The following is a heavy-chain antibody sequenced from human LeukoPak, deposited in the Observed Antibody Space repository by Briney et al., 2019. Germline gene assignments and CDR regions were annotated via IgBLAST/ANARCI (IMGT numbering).Heavy chain of an antibody. D-gene: IGHD2-15*01. J-gene: IGHJ4*02. CDR2: ISYDGSNK. CDR1: GFTFSSYA. Sequence: GRSLRLSCAASGFTFSSYAMLWVRQAPGKGLEWVAVISYDGSNKYYADSVEGRFTISRDNSKNTLYLQMNSLRAEDTAVYYCARDCGGSCGYFDYWGQGTLVTVSS. CDR3: ARDCGGSCGYFDY. V-gene: IGHV3-30*04.